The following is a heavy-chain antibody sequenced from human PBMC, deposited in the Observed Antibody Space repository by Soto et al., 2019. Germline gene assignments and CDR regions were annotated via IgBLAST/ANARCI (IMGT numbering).Heavy chain of an antibody. CDR2: ISGGGDTT. CDR3: AKGRGGSGSLTPRVDF. J-gene: IGHJ4*02. CDR1: GFTFNNYA. D-gene: IGHD3-10*01. V-gene: IGHV3-23*01. Sequence: EVQLLDSGGGLVQPGGSLRLSCAASGFTFNNYAMTWVRQAPGTGLEWVSAISGGGDTTSYADSVKGRFTVARDGSKNTLYLQMSSLRAEDTALYYCAKGRGGSGSLTPRVDFWGQGTLVTVSS.